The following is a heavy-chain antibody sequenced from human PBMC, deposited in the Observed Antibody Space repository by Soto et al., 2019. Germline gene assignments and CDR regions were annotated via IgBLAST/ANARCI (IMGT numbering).Heavy chain of an antibody. D-gene: IGHD6-13*01. CDR3: ARDPPTIASAGREDY. V-gene: IGHV1-18*01. CDR1: GYTFTSYG. J-gene: IGHJ4*02. CDR2: IIAYNGNT. Sequence: QVQLVQSGAEVKKPGASVKVSCKASGYTFTSYGISWVRQAPGQGLEWMGWIIAYNGNTNYAQKLQGRVTMTTDTSTSTAHMELRSLRSDDTAVYYCARDPPTIASAGREDYWGKGTLVTFS.